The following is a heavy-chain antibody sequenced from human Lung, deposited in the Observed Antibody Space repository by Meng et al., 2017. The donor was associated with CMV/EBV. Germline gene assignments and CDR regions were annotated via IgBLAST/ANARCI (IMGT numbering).Heavy chain of an antibody. CDR3: SRVASIGGDFDY. CDR1: GFTFSSYS. D-gene: IGHD3-16*01. V-gene: IGHV3-21*01. CDR2: ISSSSSYI. J-gene: IGHJ4*02. Sequence: WADSGFTFSSYSMNWVRQDPGKGLEWVSSISSSSSYIYYADSVRGRFTISRDDAKNSLYLQMNSLRAEDTAVYYCSRVASIGGDFDYWGQGSLVTVSS.